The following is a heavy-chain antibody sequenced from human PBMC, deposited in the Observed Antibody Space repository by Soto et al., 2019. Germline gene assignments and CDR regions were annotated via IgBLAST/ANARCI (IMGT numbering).Heavy chain of an antibody. D-gene: IGHD2-21*02. CDR2: IGGRSTTT. J-gene: IGHJ4*02. V-gene: IGHV3-48*01. CDR1: GFIFSNYN. Sequence: EVHLVESGGALVQPGGSLRLSCAASGFIFSNYNMNWVRQAPGKGLEWVSTIGGRSTTTDYADSVKGRFTISRDNDKNSLYLQMNNLRAEDTAVYYCASDYGVTRDNFFDYWGQGTLVTVSS. CDR3: ASDYGVTRDNFFDY.